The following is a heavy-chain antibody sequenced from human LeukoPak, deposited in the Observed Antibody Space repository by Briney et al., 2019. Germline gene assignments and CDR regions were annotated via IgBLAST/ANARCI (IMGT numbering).Heavy chain of an antibody. J-gene: IGHJ4*02. CDR1: GYTFTGYY. CDR2: INPNSGGT. CDR3: ARDSPRYDYVWGSYRPPRDY. Sequence: GASMKVSCKASGYTFTGYYMHWVRQAPGQGLEWMGWINPNSGGTNYAQKFQGRVTMTRDTSISTAYMELSRLRSDDTAVYYCARDSPRYDYVWGSYRPPRDYWGQGTLVTVSS. V-gene: IGHV1-2*02. D-gene: IGHD3-16*02.